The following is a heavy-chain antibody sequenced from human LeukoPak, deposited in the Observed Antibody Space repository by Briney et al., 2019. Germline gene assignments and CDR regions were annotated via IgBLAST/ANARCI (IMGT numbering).Heavy chain of an antibody. Sequence: GGSLRLSCAASGFTFSSYSMNWVGQAPGKGLDGVSSISSSSSYIYYADSVKGRFTISRDNAKNLLYLQMNSLRAEATAVYYCARDESLDIVVVPAAIFDYWGQGTLVTVSS. CDR1: GFTFSSYS. CDR3: ARDESLDIVVVPAAIFDY. J-gene: IGHJ4*02. D-gene: IGHD2-2*01. V-gene: IGHV3-21*01. CDR2: ISSSSSYI.